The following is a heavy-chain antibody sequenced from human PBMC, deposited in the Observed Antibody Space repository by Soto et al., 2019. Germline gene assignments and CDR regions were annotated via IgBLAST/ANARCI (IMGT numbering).Heavy chain of an antibody. V-gene: IGHV4-31*03. CDR1: GGSINSGGYY. D-gene: IGHD3-9*01. CDR3: VRDIRVVDDSLTGYYYYAMDV. CDR2: IYYTGST. J-gene: IGHJ6*02. Sequence: QVQLQESGPGLVKPSQTLSLTCTVSGGSINSGGYYWSWIRQHPGKGLEWIGYIYYTGSTYYNPSLKSRVTISVDTSKNQFSLKLSSVTAADTAVYFCVRDIRVVDDSLTGYYYYAMDVWGQGTTVTVSS.